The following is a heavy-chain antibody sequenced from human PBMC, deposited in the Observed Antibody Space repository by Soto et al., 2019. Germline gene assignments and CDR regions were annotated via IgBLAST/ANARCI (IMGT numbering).Heavy chain of an antibody. CDR3: ARGNTYYYGSGTYGMDV. J-gene: IGHJ6*02. CDR1: GFTVSSNY. Sequence: HPGGSLRLSCAASGFTVSSNYMSWVRQAPGKGLEWVSVIYSGGSTYYADSVKGRFTISRDDSKNTLYLQMNSLRAEDTAVYYCARGNTYYYGSGTYGMDVWGQGTTVTVSS. D-gene: IGHD3-10*01. CDR2: IYSGGST. V-gene: IGHV3-53*01.